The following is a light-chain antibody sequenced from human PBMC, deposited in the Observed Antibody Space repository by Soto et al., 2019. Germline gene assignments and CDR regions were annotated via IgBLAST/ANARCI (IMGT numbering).Light chain of an antibody. CDR1: SSDVGGYNY. CDR2: EVS. Sequence: QSALTQPPSASGSPGQSVTISCTGTSSDVGGYNYVSWYQQHPGKAPKLMIYEVSKRPSGVPDCFSGSKSGNTPSLTVSGLQAEDEADYYCSSYACSNTVFSGGTQLTVL. V-gene: IGLV2-8*01. CDR3: SSYACSNTV. J-gene: IGLJ2*01.